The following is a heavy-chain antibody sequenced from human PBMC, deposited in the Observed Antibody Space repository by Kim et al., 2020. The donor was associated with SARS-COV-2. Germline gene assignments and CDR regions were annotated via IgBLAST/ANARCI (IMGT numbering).Heavy chain of an antibody. CDR2: IIPIFGTA. CDR1: GGTFSSYA. D-gene: IGHD2-15*01. Sequence: SVKVSCKASGGTFSSYAISWVRQAPGQGLEWMGGIIPIFGTANYAQKFQGRVTITADESTSTAYMELSSLRSEDTAVYYCARTRRHIVVVVVSQRHYYGMDVWGQGTPVTVSS. CDR3: ARTRRHIVVVVVSQRHYYGMDV. V-gene: IGHV1-69*13. J-gene: IGHJ6*02.